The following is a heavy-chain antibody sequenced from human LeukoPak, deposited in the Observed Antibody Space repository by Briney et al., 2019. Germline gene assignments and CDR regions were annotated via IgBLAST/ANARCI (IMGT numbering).Heavy chain of an antibody. CDR2: INSGGTT. CDR3: ARTTYYSDSSGYSTPVFDF. J-gene: IGHJ4*02. D-gene: IGHD3-22*01. Sequence: GGSLRLSCAASVLTVSSNYINWVRQAPGKGLEWVSLINSGGTTYYADSVKGRFTISRDNSKNTLYLQMNSLRAEDSAVYYCARTTYYSDSSGYSTPVFDFWGQGTLVTVSS. CDR1: VLTVSSNY. V-gene: IGHV3-53*01.